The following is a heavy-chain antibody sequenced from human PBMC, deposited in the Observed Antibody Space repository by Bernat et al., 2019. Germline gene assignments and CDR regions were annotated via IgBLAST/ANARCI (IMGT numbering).Heavy chain of an antibody. CDR3: VKGSYYYYYMDV. J-gene: IGHJ6*03. Sequence: QLQLQESGPGLVRPSETLSLNCSVSGDSVTSTSYYWGWIRQAPGKGLEWIGHLYFGGSSYYNPSLKSRVTISVDTSKNQFSRILNTVTAADRAVYYCVKGSYYYYYMDVWGKGTTVTVSS. CDR2: LYFGGSS. CDR1: GDSVTSTSYY. V-gene: IGHV4-39*01.